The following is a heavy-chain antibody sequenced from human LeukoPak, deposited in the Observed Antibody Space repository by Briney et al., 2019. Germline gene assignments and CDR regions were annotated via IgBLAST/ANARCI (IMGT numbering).Heavy chain of an antibody. J-gene: IGHJ4*02. CDR3: ARASYCSGGSCYSAY. CDR2: ISAYNGNT. D-gene: IGHD2-15*01. Sequence: ASVKVSYKASGYTFSTYSISWVRQAPGQGLEWMGWISAYNGNTIYAQKVKGRVTMTTDTSTSTAYMELRSLKSDDTAVYYCARASYCSGGSCYSAYWGQRTLVTVSS. CDR1: GYTFSTYS. V-gene: IGHV1-18*01.